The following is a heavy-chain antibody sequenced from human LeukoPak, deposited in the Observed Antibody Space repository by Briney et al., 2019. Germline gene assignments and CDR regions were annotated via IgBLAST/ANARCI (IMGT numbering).Heavy chain of an antibody. CDR3: ARGKRALLWSIAEAGYFDY. Sequence: GGSLRLSCAASGFTFSSYAMHWVRQAPGKGLEWVAVISYDGSNKYYADSVKGRFTISRDNSKNTLYLQMNSLRAEDTAVYYCARGKRALLWSIAEAGYFDYWGQGILVTVSS. D-gene: IGHD6-19*01. J-gene: IGHJ4*02. CDR2: ISYDGSNK. V-gene: IGHV3-30-3*01. CDR1: GFTFSSYA.